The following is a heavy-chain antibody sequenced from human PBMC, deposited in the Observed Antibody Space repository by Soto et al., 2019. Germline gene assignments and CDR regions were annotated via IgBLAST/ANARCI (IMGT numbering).Heavy chain of an antibody. D-gene: IGHD3-9*01. CDR1: GFTFSSYS. V-gene: IGHV3-21*01. Sequence: EVQLVESGGGLVKPGGSLRLSCAASGFTFSSYSMNWVRQAPGKGLEWVSSISSSSSYIYYAESVKGRFTISRDNAKNSLYLQMNSLRAEDTAVYYCARDYDILTGYPDAFDIWGQGTMVTVSS. J-gene: IGHJ3*02. CDR3: ARDYDILTGYPDAFDI. CDR2: ISSSSSYI.